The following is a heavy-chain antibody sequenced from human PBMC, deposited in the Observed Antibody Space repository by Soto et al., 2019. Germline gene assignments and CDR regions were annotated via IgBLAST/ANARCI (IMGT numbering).Heavy chain of an antibody. CDR3: ARLRGYCSSTSCPVGDAFDV. D-gene: IGHD2-2*01. J-gene: IGHJ3*01. CDR2: ISSSSSTI. Sequence: EVQLEEAGGGLVQPGGSLRLSCAASGFTFSSYSMNWVRQAPGKGLEWVSYISSSSSTIYYADSVKGRFTISRDNAKNSLYLQMSSLRAEDTAVYYCARLRGYCSSTSCPVGDAFDVWGQGTMVTISS. CDR1: GFTFSSYS. V-gene: IGHV3-48*01.